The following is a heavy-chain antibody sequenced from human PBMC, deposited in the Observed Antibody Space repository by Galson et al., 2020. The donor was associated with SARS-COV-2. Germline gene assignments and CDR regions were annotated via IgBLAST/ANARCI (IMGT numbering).Heavy chain of an antibody. V-gene: IGHV1-18*01. Sequence: ASVKVSCKASGYTFTSYGISWVRQAPGQGLEWMGWISGKNGNIKYAQNFQGRVTMTTDTFTNTAYMELTSLRSDDTAVYFCARDGVTYYYDTSGYYPSSDAGFDLWGQGTMVTVSS. CDR3: ARDGVTYYYDTSGYYPSSDAGFDL. CDR1: GYTFTSYG. D-gene: IGHD3-22*01. J-gene: IGHJ3*01. CDR2: ISGKNGNI.